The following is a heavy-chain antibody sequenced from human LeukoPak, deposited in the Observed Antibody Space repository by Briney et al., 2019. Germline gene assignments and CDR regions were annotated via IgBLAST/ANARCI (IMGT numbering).Heavy chain of an antibody. Sequence: SETLSLTCAVYGGSFSGYYWSWIRQPPGKGLEWIGEINHSGSTNYNPSLKSRVTISVDTSKNQFSLKLSSVTAADTAVYYCVRRAYYYDSSAHAFDIWGQGTMVTVSS. V-gene: IGHV4-34*01. J-gene: IGHJ3*02. CDR3: VRRAYYYDSSAHAFDI. CDR2: INHSGST. D-gene: IGHD3-22*01. CDR1: GGSFSGYY.